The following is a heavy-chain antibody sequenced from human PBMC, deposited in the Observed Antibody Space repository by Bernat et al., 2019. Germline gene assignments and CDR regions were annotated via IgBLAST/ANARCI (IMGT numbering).Heavy chain of an antibody. CDR2: ISGSGGST. D-gene: IGHD6-13*01. CDR1: GFTFSSYA. CDR3: AKESAAASRSVDY. Sequence: EVQLLESGGGLVQPGGSLRLSCAASGFTFSSYAMSWVRQAPGKGLEGVSGISGSGGSTYYANSVKGRFTISRDNDKNTLYLKMNSLRAEDTAVYYCAKESAAASRSVDYWGQGTLVTVSS. V-gene: IGHV3-23*01. J-gene: IGHJ4*02.